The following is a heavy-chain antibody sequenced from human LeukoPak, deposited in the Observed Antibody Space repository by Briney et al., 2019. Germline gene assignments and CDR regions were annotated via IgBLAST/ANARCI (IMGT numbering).Heavy chain of an antibody. CDR1: GYTFTGYY. Sequence: ASVKVSCKASGYTFTGYYIHWVRQAPGQGLEWMGWISGYNGNTNYAQKLQGRVTMTTDTSTRTAYMELRSLRSDDTAVYYCARGLEWLTRRHTWFDPWGQGTLVTVSS. J-gene: IGHJ5*02. V-gene: IGHV1-18*04. CDR2: ISGYNGNT. D-gene: IGHD3-3*01. CDR3: ARGLEWLTRRHTWFDP.